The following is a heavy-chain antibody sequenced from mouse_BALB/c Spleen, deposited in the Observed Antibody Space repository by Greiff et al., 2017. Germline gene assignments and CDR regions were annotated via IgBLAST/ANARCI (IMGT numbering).Heavy chain of an antibody. V-gene: IGHV5-12-2*01. Sequence: DVMLVESGGGLVQPGGSLKLSCAASGFTFSSYTMSWVRQTPEKRLEWVAYISNGGGSTYYPDTVKGRFTISRDNAKNTLYLQMSSLKSEDTAMYYCARHDGYWYFDVWGAGTTVTVSS. J-gene: IGHJ1*01. CDR1: GFTFSSYT. CDR2: ISNGGGST. D-gene: IGHD2-3*01. CDR3: ARHDGYWYFDV.